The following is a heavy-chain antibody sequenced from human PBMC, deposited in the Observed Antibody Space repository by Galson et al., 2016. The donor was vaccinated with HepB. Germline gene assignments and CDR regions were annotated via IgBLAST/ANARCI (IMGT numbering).Heavy chain of an antibody. J-gene: IGHJ3*02. D-gene: IGHD4-17*01. CDR1: GGSISSGSYS. Sequence: SETLSLTCTVSGGSISSGSYSWAWIRQPPGKGLEWIGNVYNSGTTNKNPSLKSRVSMSIDTTKNQFSLKLGSVTAADTAVYYCARPGTTASARAFDMWGQGTMVTVSS. CDR3: ARPGTTASARAFDM. V-gene: IGHV4-39*01. CDR2: VYNSGTT.